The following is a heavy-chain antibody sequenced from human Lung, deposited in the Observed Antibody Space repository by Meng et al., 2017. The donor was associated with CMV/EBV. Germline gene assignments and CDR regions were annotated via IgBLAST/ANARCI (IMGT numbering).Heavy chain of an antibody. Sequence: QRQLQESGPGQVEPSATLSRTCSVSGGSISSSSYYWGWIRQSPGKGLEWIGSIYFSGNTYYNPSLKSRVTMSVGTAQNKFSLTLRSVTAADTAVYYCVTETGYNYDNWGQGALVTVSS. V-gene: IGHV4-39*07. J-gene: IGHJ4*02. D-gene: IGHD5-24*01. CDR1: GGSISSSSYY. CDR2: IYFSGNT. CDR3: VTETGYNYDN.